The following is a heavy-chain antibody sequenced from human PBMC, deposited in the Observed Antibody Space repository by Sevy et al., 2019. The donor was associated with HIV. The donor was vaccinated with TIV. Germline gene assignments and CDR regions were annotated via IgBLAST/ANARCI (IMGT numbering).Heavy chain of an antibody. CDR3: TTDSSGYYYGDAFDI. Sequence: GGSLRLSCAASGFTFSNAWMSWVRQAPGKGLEWVGRIKSKTDGGTTDHAAPVKGRFTISRDDSKNTLYLQMNSLKTEDTAVYYCTTDSSGYYYGDAFDIWGQGTMVTVSS. J-gene: IGHJ3*02. D-gene: IGHD3-22*01. V-gene: IGHV3-15*01. CDR2: IKSKTDGGTT. CDR1: GFTFSNAW.